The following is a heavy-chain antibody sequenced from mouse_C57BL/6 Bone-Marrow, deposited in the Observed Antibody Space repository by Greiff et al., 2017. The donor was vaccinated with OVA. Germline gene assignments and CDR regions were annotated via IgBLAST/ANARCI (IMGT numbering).Heavy chain of an antibody. V-gene: IGHV3-8*01. CDR2: ISYSGST. D-gene: IGHD2-3*01. CDR1: GYSITSDY. CDR3: ARWFRYDGYFEGYFDV. Sequence: EVHLVESGPGLAKPSQTLSLTCSVTGYSITSDYWNWIRKFPGNKLEYMGYISYSGSTYYNPSLKRRISITRDTSKNQYYLQLNSVTTEDTATYYSARWFRYDGYFEGYFDVWGTGTTVTVSS. J-gene: IGHJ1*03.